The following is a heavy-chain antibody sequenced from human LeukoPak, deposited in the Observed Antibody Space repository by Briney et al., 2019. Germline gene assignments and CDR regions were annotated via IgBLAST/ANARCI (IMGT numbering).Heavy chain of an antibody. Sequence: GGSLRLSCAGSGFTFGRYWMSWVRQAPGKGLEWVASINQGGSRLHYLDSVTGRFIISRDDAQNSLFLQMIRLRVDDTAVYYCARLKDDVTKLDYWGQGTLVSVSS. V-gene: IGHV3-7*01. CDR1: GFTFGRYW. CDR3: ARLKDDVTKLDY. D-gene: IGHD2-8*01. CDR2: INQGGSRL. J-gene: IGHJ4*02.